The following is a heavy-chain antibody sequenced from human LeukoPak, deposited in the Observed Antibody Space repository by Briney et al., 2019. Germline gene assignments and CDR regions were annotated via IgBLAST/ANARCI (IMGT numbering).Heavy chain of an antibody. Sequence: SETLSLTCTVSGGSISSGSYYWSWIRQPAGKGLEWIGRIYTSGSTNYNPSLKSRATISVDTSKNQFSLKLSSVTAADTAVYYCASTSSYYYGSGSYSDWGQGTLVTVSS. J-gene: IGHJ4*02. CDR2: IYTSGST. CDR1: GGSISSGSYY. CDR3: ASTSSYYYGSGSYSD. V-gene: IGHV4-61*02. D-gene: IGHD3-10*01.